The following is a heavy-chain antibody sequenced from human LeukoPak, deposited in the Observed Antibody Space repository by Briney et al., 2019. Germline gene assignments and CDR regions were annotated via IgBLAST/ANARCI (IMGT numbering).Heavy chain of an antibody. V-gene: IGHV3-23*01. CDR3: AKDRKAYSSGFDT. CDR1: GFSFYTYA. Sequence: GGSLRLSCAASGFSFYTYAMNWVRQAPGKGLEWVAFIGGSGGNTYYADSVKGRFSISRDNSKNTLYLQMNSLRAEDTAVYYCAKDRKAYSSGFDTWGQGTLVTVSS. D-gene: IGHD3-22*01. CDR2: IGGSGGNT. J-gene: IGHJ4*02.